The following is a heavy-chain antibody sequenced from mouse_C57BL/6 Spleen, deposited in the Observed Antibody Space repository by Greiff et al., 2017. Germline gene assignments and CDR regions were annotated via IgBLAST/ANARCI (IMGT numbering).Heavy chain of an antibody. CDR1: GYSFTGYF. D-gene: IGHD2-5*01. CDR2: INPYNGDT. V-gene: IGHV1-37*01. CDR3: ARSRSNYYYAMDY. J-gene: IGHJ4*01. Sequence: VQLKESGPELVKPGASVKISCKASGYSFTGYFMNWVKQSHGRSLEWIGRINPYNGDTFYNQKFKGKATLTVDKSSSTAHMELLSLTSEDFAVXYCARSRSNYYYAMDYWGQGTSVTVSS.